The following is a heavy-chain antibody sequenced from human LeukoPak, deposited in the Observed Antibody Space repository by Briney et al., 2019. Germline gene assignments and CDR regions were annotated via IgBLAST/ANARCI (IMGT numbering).Heavy chain of an antibody. CDR2: IRYDGSDK. V-gene: IGHV3-30*02. D-gene: IGHD3-22*01. CDR3: ANPPLTYYYDTSGYYYAY. CDR1: GFTFSSYG. J-gene: IGHJ4*02. Sequence: GGSLRLSCAASGFTFSSYGMHWVRQAPGKGLEWVAFIRYDGSDKYYADSVKGRFTVSRDNSKNTLYLQMNSLRAEDTTVYYCANPPLTYYYDTSGYYYAYWGQGTLVTVSS.